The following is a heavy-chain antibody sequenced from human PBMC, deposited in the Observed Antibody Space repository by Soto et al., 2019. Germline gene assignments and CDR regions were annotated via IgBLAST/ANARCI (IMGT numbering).Heavy chain of an antibody. CDR3: ARLDTVANYFDY. CDR2: IYYRGTT. J-gene: IGHJ4*02. V-gene: IGHV4-59*01. D-gene: IGHD1-1*01. Sequence: PSETLSLTCAVSGGSTTSYYWSWIRQPPGKGLEWIASIYYRGTTNHNPSLKSRVTISVDMSKNQFSLKLTSVTAADTAVYFCARLDTVANYFDYWGQGALVTVSS. CDR1: GGSTTSYY.